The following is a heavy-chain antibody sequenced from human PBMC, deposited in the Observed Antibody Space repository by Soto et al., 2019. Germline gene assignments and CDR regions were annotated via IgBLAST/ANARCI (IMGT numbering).Heavy chain of an antibody. J-gene: IGHJ6*02. D-gene: IGHD3-10*01. CDR3: ARQKNSWFSGMDV. Sequence: SETLSLTRAVYGGSPSAYYGSWIRQPPGKGLEWIGQISHSGATDYNPSHKSRVSISGDTSKNQFSLILTSVTAADTAVYYCARQKNSWFSGMDVWGHGTTVTVSS. CDR2: ISHSGAT. CDR1: GGSPSAYY. V-gene: IGHV4-34*01.